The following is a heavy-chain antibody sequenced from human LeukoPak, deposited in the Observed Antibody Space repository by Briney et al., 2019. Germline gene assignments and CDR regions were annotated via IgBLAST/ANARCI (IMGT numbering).Heavy chain of an antibody. Sequence: SVQVSCRASGGTFSSYAISWVRKAPGQGLEWMGRIVPTVGTAKYAQKFQGRLTITADKSTNTAYMELSSLTSGDTAVYYCARPSGYGYGYDINYNAMDAWGQGTTVTVSS. CDR2: IVPTVGTA. J-gene: IGHJ6*02. CDR1: GGTFSSYA. CDR3: ARPSGYGYGYDINYNAMDA. V-gene: IGHV1-69*04. D-gene: IGHD5-18*01.